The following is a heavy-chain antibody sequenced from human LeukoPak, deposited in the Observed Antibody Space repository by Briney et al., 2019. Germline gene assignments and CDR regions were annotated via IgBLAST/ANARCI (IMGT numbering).Heavy chain of an antibody. V-gene: IGHV4-59*01. CDR2: IYYSGST. CDR1: GFTFSSYA. J-gene: IGHJ5*02. Sequence: GSLRLSCAASGFTFSSYAMSWIRQPPGKGLEWIGYIYYSGSTNYNPSLKSRVTISVDTSKNQFSLKLSSVTAADTAVYYCARDPDSSGFDPWGQGTLVTVSS. CDR3: ARDPDSSGFDP. D-gene: IGHD6-19*01.